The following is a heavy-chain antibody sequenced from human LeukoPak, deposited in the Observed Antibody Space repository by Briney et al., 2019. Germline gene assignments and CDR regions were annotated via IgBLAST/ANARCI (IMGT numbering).Heavy chain of an antibody. Sequence: SGTLSLTCTVSGGSMRSYYWSWIRQPPGKGLEWIGYIYYSGTTKYNPSLKSRVTISVDTSKNQFSLKLNSLTAADTAVYYCARGHTESADDYGNWFHPWGQGTLVTVSS. CDR3: ARGHTESADDYGNWFHP. D-gene: IGHD5-12*01. CDR2: IYYSGTT. V-gene: IGHV4-59*01. CDR1: GGSMRSYY. J-gene: IGHJ5*02.